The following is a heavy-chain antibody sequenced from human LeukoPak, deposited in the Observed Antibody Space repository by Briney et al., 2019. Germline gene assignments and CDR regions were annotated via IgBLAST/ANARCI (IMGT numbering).Heavy chain of an antibody. CDR1: GFTFSDYY. CDR3: ARAYSSSWSDDAFDI. J-gene: IGHJ3*02. D-gene: IGHD6-13*01. Sequence: GGSLRLSCAASGFTFSDYYMSWIRQAPGKELEWVSYISSSGSTIYYADSVKGRFTISRDNAKNSLYLQMSSLRAEDTAVYYCARAYSSSWSDDAFDIWGQGTMVTVSS. V-gene: IGHV3-11*01. CDR2: ISSSGSTI.